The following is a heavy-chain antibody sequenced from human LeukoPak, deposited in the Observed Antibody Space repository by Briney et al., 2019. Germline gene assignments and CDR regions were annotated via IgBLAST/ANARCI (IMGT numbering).Heavy chain of an antibody. V-gene: IGHV4-59*01. J-gene: IGHJ4*02. CDR3: ARDSGYERGRLDY. CDR1: GGSTSSYY. D-gene: IGHD5-12*01. CDR2: IYYSGST. Sequence: SETLSLTCTVSGGSTSSYYWSWIRQPPGKGLEWIGYIYYSGSTNYNPSLKSRVTISVDTSKNQFSLKLSSVTAADTAVYYCARDSGYERGRLDYWGQGTLVTVSS.